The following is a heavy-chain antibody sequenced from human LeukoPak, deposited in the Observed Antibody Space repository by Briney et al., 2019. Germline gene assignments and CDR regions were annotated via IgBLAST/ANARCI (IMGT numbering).Heavy chain of an antibody. CDR1: GYTFIHYW. D-gene: IGHD3-22*01. V-gene: IGHV5-10-1*01. J-gene: IGHJ3*02. Sequence: GESLRISCKTSGYTFIHYWISWVRQVPGKGLEWRGRTDPSDSYTNYGPPLQGHVTISADRSMNTSYLQWSSLKASDTAVYYCARHGPTYFYDSSGVFDIWGQGTMVTVSS. CDR2: TDPSDSYT. CDR3: ARHGPTYFYDSSGVFDI.